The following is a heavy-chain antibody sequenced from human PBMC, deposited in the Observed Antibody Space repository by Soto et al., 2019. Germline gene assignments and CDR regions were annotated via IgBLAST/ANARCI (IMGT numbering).Heavy chain of an antibody. J-gene: IGHJ3*02. CDR3: ARVSLSGSAPDAFDI. V-gene: IGHV1-69*02. CDR1: GGTFSSYT. D-gene: IGHD3-10*01. CDR2: IIPILGIA. Sequence: QVQLVQSGAEVKKPGSSVKVSCKASGGTFSSYTISWVRQAPGQGLEWMGRIIPILGIANYAQKFQGRVTITADKSTSTAYMELSSLSSEDTAVYYCARVSLSGSAPDAFDIWGQGTMVTVSS.